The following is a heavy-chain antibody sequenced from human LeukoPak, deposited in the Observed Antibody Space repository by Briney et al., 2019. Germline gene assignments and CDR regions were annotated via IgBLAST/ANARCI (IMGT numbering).Heavy chain of an antibody. Sequence: ASVKVSCKASGYTFTSYGISWVRQAPGQGLEWMGWIRAYNGNTNYAQKLEGRVTMTTDTSTSTAYMELRSLRSDDTAVYFCARCNGRGYYYGSGSYSEGGNWFDPWGQGTLVTVSS. CDR3: ARCNGRGYYYGSGSYSEGGNWFDP. CDR1: GYTFTSYG. CDR2: IRAYNGNT. V-gene: IGHV1-18*01. D-gene: IGHD3-10*01. J-gene: IGHJ5*02.